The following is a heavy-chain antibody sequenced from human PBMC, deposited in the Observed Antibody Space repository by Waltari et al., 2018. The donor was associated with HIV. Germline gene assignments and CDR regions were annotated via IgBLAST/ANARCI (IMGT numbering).Heavy chain of an antibody. CDR2: ISGNGASR. CDR1: GFSFSMYD. V-gene: IGHV3-23*01. Sequence: EVQLLESGGQLVQPGGSLRLSCAASGFSFSMYDMTWVRQAPGKGLEGVSVISGNGASRDYADYGKGRFTISRDNSKNTIFLQMKNFGAEDAAVYYCARKIWTRKSGYLHGMDVWGQGTTVTVSS. D-gene: IGHD3-3*01. J-gene: IGHJ6*02. CDR3: ARKIWTRKSGYLHGMDV.